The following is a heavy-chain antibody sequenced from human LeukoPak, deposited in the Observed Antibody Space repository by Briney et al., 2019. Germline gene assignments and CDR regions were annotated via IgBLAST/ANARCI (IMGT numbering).Heavy chain of an antibody. D-gene: IGHD3-10*01. Sequence: ASVKVSCKASGYTFTGYYMHWVRQAPGQGLEYTGWISPHNGKTNYAQKLQGRVTMTTDTSTSTAYMELRSLRSDDTAVYYCAARSGSYPYYFDYWGQGTLVTVSS. J-gene: IGHJ4*02. CDR3: AARSGSYPYYFDY. CDR2: ISPHNGKT. CDR1: GYTFTGYY. V-gene: IGHV1-18*04.